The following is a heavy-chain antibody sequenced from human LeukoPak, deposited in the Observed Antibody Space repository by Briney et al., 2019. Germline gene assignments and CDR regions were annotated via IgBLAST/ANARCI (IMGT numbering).Heavy chain of an antibody. D-gene: IGHD3-16*01. CDR2: IYYSGNT. Sequence: SETLSLTCTDSGGSISTGTYCWGWIRQPPGRGLEWIGSIYYSGNTHYNPSLESRVTISVDTSKNQFSLRLSSVTAADTAVYYCAREPSWGSYYDYWGQGTLVTVSS. CDR3: AREPSWGSYYDY. V-gene: IGHV4-39*07. J-gene: IGHJ4*02. CDR1: GGSISTGTYC.